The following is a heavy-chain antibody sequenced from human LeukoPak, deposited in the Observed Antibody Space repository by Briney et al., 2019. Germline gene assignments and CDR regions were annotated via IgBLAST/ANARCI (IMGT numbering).Heavy chain of an antibody. J-gene: IGHJ6*02. D-gene: IGHD6-19*01. CDR3: AKAEEPGIAVAGTGLKYYGLDV. V-gene: IGHV3-9*01. CDR1: GFTFSSYA. CDR2: INWNSDYM. Sequence: GGSLRLSCAASGFTFSSYAMHWVRQAPGKGMEWVSGINWNSDYMSYADSVKGRFIISRDNAKNSLFLQMNSLSTEDTAFYYCAKAEEPGIAVAGTGLKYYGLDVWGQGTTVIVSS.